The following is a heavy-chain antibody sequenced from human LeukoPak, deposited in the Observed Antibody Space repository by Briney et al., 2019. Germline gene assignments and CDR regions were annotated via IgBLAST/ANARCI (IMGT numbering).Heavy chain of an antibody. V-gene: IGHV3-33*01. CDR3: ARDRSTGSYFYFDY. CDR1: GFIFDTYG. D-gene: IGHD3-10*01. CDR2: IWYDGSNK. Sequence: PGRSLRLSCAASGFIFDTYGMYWVRQAPGKGLEWVAVIWYDGSNKYYADSVKGRFTISRDNSKNTLYLQMNSLRAEDTAVYYCARDRSTGSYFYFDYWGQGTLVTVSS. J-gene: IGHJ4*02.